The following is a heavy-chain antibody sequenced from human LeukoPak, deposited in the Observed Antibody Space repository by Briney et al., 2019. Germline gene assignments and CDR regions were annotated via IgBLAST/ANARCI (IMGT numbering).Heavy chain of an antibody. CDR1: GGSISSYY. V-gene: IGHV4-4*07. CDR3: ARGGYYDILTGEYRGYFDY. CDR2: IYTSGST. J-gene: IGHJ4*02. Sequence: SETLSLTCTVSGGSISSYYWSWIRQPAGKRLEWIGRIYTSGSTNYNPSLKSRVTMSVDTSKNQFSLKLSSVTAADTAVYYCARGGYYDILTGEYRGYFDYWGQGTLVTVSS. D-gene: IGHD3-9*01.